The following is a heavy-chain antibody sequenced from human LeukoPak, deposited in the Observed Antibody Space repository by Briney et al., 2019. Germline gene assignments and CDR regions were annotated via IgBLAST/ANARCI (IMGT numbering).Heavy chain of an antibody. Sequence: GGSLRLSCAASGFTFSSYWMHWVRPAPGKGLVWVSRINSDGSSTSYADSVKGRFTISRDNAKNTLYLQMNSLRAEDTAVYYCARDGRQYGMDVWGQGTTVTVSS. J-gene: IGHJ6*02. V-gene: IGHV3-74*01. CDR3: ARDGRQYGMDV. CDR1: GFTFSSYW. CDR2: INSDGSST.